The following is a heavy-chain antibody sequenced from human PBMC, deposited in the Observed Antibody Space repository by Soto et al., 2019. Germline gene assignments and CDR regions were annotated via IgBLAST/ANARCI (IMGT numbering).Heavy chain of an antibody. CDR2: ISNSGST. V-gene: IGHV4-31*03. CDR1: GASISSGSYY. Sequence: QVQLQESGPGLVKPSQTLSLTCTVSGASISSGSYYRSWIRQLPGKGLEWIGYISNSGSTYYNPSLKSRVTISVDTSKNQFSLRVSSVTAADTAVYYCARAVYSNHVYWGQGTLVTVSS. J-gene: IGHJ4*02. D-gene: IGHD4-4*01. CDR3: ARAVYSNHVY.